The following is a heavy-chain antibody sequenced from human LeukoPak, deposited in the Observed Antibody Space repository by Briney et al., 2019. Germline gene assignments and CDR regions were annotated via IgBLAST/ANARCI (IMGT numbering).Heavy chain of an antibody. CDR1: GDTFSSNSAA. CDR3: ARDYYDSSGYPNPLDY. D-gene: IGHD3-22*01. CDR2: TYNRSKWYN. V-gene: IGHV6-1*01. J-gene: IGHJ4*02. Sequence: SQTLSLTCALSGDTFSSNSAAWNWLTPSQARGLVWLGRTYNRSKWYNDYAVSVKSRRTINPDTAKNQFSLQLNSVTPEDKAVYYCARDYYDSSGYPNPLDYWGQGTLVTVSS.